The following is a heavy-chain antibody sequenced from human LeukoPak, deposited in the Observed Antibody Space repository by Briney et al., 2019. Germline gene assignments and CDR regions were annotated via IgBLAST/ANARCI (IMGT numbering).Heavy chain of an antibody. V-gene: IGHV3-30*02. D-gene: IGHD5-18*01. J-gene: IGHJ4*02. CDR3: AKPNRDTAMVDY. CDR1: GFPLRSYW. CDR2: IRYDGSNK. Sequence: GESLRLSCSASGFPLRSYWMHWVRQAPAKGLERVAFIRYDGSNKYYADSVKGRFTISRDNSKNTLYLQMNSLRAEDTAVYYCAKPNRDTAMVDYWGQGTLVTVSS.